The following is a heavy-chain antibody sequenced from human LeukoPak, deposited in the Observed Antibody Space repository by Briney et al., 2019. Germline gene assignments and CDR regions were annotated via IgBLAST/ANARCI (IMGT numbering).Heavy chain of an antibody. J-gene: IGHJ5*02. D-gene: IGHD2-21*02. CDR2: INAGNGNT. V-gene: IGHV1-3*01. Sequence: ASVKVSCKASGYTFTSYAMHWLRQAPGQRLEWMGWINAGNGNTKYSQKFQGRVTITRDTSASTAYMELSSLRSEDTAVYYCARGEYCGGDCYYNWFDPWGQGTLVTVSS. CDR1: GYTFTSYA. CDR3: ARGEYCGGDCYYNWFDP.